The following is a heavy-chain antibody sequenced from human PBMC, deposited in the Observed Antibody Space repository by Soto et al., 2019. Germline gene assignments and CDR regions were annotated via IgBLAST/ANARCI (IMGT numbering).Heavy chain of an antibody. CDR3: ASRAGTKYYYYYGMDV. J-gene: IGHJ6*02. V-gene: IGHV1-69*13. D-gene: IGHD1-1*01. CDR2: IIPIFGTA. Sequence: SVKVSCKASGGTFSSYAISWVRQAPGQGLEWMGGIIPIFGTANYAQKFQGRVTITADESTSTAYMELSSLRSEDTAVYYCASRAGTKYYYYYGMDVWGQGTTVTVSS. CDR1: GGTFSSYA.